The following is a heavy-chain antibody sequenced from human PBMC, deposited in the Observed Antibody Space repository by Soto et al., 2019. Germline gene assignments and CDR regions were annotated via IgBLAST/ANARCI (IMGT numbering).Heavy chain of an antibody. CDR2: ISSSSSTI. V-gene: IGHV3-48*01. CDR1: GFTFSSYS. J-gene: IGHJ5*02. D-gene: IGHD3-10*01. Sequence: GGSLRLSCAASGFTFSSYSMNWVRQAPGKGLEWVSYISSSSSTIYYADSVKGRFTISRDNAKNSLYLQMNSLRAEDTTVYYCARGGGEGWFGELLPGWFDPWGQGTLVTVSS. CDR3: ARGGGEGWFGELLPGWFDP.